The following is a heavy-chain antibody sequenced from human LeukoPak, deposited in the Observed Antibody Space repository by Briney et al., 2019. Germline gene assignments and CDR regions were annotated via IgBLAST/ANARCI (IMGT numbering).Heavy chain of an antibody. Sequence: PGGYLRLCCAASGFTVSSNYMSWVRQAPGKGLEWVSVIYSGGSTYYTDSVKGRFTISRDNSKNTLYLQMNSLRAEDTAVYYCASLYDSSGYYSTGWSYYFDYWGKGTLVTVSS. CDR1: GFTVSSNY. CDR2: IYSGGST. D-gene: IGHD3-22*01. CDR3: ASLYDSSGYYSTGWSYYFDY. V-gene: IGHV3-66*02. J-gene: IGHJ4*02.